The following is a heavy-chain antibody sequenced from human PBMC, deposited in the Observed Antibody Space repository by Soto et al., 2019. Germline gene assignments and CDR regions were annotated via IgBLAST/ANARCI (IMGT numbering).Heavy chain of an antibody. CDR1: GFTFSSYA. D-gene: IGHD6-19*01. CDR2: ISSNGGST. CDR3: AYFTSGCPT. Sequence: GGSLRLSCAASGFTFSSYAMHWVRQAPGKGLEYVSAISSNGGSTYYANSVKGRFTISRDNSKNTLYLQMNSLRAEDMAVYYCAYFTSGCPTWGQGTLVTAPQ. J-gene: IGHJ4*02. V-gene: IGHV3-64*01.